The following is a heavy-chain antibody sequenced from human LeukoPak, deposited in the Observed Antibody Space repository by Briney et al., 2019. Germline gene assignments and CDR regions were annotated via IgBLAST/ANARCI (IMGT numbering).Heavy chain of an antibody. CDR1: GFTVSPVY. D-gene: IGHD3-10*01. CDR2: IYIGAGS. Sequence: GGSLRLSCAASGFTVSPVYMSWVRQAPGKGLEWVSVIYIGAGSYYADSVRGRFTISRDSSKDTLYLQLNSLRAEDTAVYYCASTTMVRGALYWSWGQGTLVTVSS. V-gene: IGHV3-53*01. CDR3: ASTTMVRGALYWS. J-gene: IGHJ5*02.